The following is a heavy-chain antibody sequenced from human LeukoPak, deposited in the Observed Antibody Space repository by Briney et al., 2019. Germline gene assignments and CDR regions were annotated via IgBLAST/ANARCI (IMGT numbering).Heavy chain of an antibody. Sequence: ASVTVSCTASGGTFSSYAISWVRPAPGQGLEWMGGIIPIFGTANYAQKFQGRVTITADESTSTAYMELSSLRSEDTAVYYCASDSSGWTWAYWGQGTLVTVSS. CDR1: GGTFSSYA. CDR3: ASDSSGWTWAY. CDR2: IIPIFGTA. V-gene: IGHV1-69*01. D-gene: IGHD6-19*01. J-gene: IGHJ4*02.